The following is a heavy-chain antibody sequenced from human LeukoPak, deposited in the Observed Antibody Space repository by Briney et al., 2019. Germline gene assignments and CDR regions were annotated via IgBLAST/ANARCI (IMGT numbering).Heavy chain of an antibody. CDR1: GFTFSSYA. CDR3: ARVMVRGVTWANFDY. J-gene: IGHJ4*02. CDR2: ISYDGSNK. Sequence: GGSLRLSCAASGFTFSSYAMHWVRQAPGKGLEWVAVISYDGSNKYYADSVKGRFTISRDNSKNTLYLQMNSLRAEDTAVYYCARVMVRGVTWANFDYWGQGTLVTVSS. D-gene: IGHD3-10*01. V-gene: IGHV3-30-3*01.